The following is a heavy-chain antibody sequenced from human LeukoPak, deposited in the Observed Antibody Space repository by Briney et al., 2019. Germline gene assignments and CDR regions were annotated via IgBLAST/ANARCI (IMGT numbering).Heavy chain of an antibody. V-gene: IGHV4-30-4*01. CDR2: IYYSGST. CDR3: AGGACSGGSCYDIDY. J-gene: IGHJ4*02. D-gene: IGHD2-15*01. CDR1: GGSISSGDYY. Sequence: SETLSLTCTVSGGSISSGDYYWSWIRQPPGKGLEWIGYIYYSGSTYYNPSLKSRVTISVDTSKNQFSLKLSSVTAADTAVYYCAGGACSGGSCYDIDYWGQGTLVTVSS.